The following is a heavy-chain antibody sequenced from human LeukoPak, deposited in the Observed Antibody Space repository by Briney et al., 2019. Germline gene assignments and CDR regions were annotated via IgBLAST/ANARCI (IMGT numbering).Heavy chain of an antibody. CDR1: GDSISSYY. J-gene: IGHJ5*02. CDR3: TRFSFGRYWFDP. Sequence: AETLSLTCTVSGDSISSYYWTWIRQPPGQGLEWIAYVHYSGTHNYNPSLKSRVTISIDTSKNQFSLNLSSVTAADTAVYYCTRFSFGRYWFDPWGQGTLVSV. CDR2: VHYSGTH. D-gene: IGHD3-10*01. V-gene: IGHV4-59*01.